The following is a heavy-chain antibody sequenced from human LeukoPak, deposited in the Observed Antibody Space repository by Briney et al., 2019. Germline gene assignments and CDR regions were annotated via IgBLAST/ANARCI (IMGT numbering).Heavy chain of an antibody. CDR2: ISYDGSNK. Sequence: GGSLRLSCAASGFTFSSYAMHWVRQAPGKGLEWVAVISYDGSNKYYADSVKGRFTISRDNSKNTLYLQMNSLRAEDTAVYYCARDSRRGLWPLGYWGQGTLVTVSS. V-gene: IGHV3-30*04. CDR3: ARDSRRGLWPLGY. D-gene: IGHD2/OR15-2a*01. J-gene: IGHJ4*02. CDR1: GFTFSSYA.